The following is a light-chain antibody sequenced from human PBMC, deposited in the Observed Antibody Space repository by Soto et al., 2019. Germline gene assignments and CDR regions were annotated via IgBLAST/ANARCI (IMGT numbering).Light chain of an antibody. J-gene: IGKJ1*01. V-gene: IGKV1-5*03. CDR2: KAS. CDR1: QSIGNW. CDR3: QQYNGT. Sequence: DIQMSQSPSTLAASLWDRVTVTCRASQSIGNWLAWYQQKPGKAPNLLIYKASYLEGGVPSRFSGSGSGTEFILTISSLQPGDFATYYCQQYNGTFGQGTKV.